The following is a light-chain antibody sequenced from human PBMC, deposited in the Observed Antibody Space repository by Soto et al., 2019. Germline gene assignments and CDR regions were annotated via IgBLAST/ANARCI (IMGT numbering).Light chain of an antibody. CDR3: QQLDNYPRT. V-gene: IGKV1-9*01. Sequence: DIQLTQSPSFLSASVGDRVTITCRASQGISSYLAWYQQTKGKAPKLLIYTASTLQSGVPSRFRGSGSGTEFTLPLSRLQPEDFETYYCQQLDNYPRTFGQGTKVDIK. CDR2: TAS. CDR1: QGISSY. J-gene: IGKJ1*01.